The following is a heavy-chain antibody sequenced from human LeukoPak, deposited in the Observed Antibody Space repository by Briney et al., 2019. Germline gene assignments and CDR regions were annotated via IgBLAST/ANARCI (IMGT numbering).Heavy chain of an antibody. Sequence: ASVKVSCKASGYTFTSYGISWVRLAPGQGLEWMGWISAYNGNTNYAQKLQGRVTMTRDTSTSTVYMELSSLRSEDTAVYYCARGCELLRGSGLSDAFDIWGQGTMVTVSS. V-gene: IGHV1-18*01. CDR2: ISAYNGNT. CDR1: GYTFTSYG. D-gene: IGHD1-26*01. CDR3: ARGCELLRGSGLSDAFDI. J-gene: IGHJ3*02.